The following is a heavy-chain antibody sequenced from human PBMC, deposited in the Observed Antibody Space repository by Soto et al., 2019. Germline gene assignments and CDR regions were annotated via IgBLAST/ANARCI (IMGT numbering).Heavy chain of an antibody. V-gene: IGHV3-33*01. CDR2: IWYDGSNK. CDR3: AREAVVVVAATRRYYYGMDV. J-gene: IGHJ6*02. CDR1: GFTFSSYG. Sequence: PGGSLRLSCAASGFTFSSYGMHWVRHAPGKGLEWVAVIWYDGSNKYYADSVKGRFTISRDNSKNTLYLQMNSLRAEDTAVYYCAREAVVVVAATRRYYYGMDVWGQGTTVTVSS. D-gene: IGHD2-15*01.